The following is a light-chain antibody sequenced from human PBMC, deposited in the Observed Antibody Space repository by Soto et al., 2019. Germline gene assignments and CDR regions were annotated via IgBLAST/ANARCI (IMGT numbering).Light chain of an antibody. J-gene: IGKJ5*01. Sequence: EIVLTQSPATLPLSPGERATLSCRASQTVSSYLLWYQQKPGQAPRLLIYDASNRATGIPARFSGSGSETDFTLTISSLEPEDFAVYFCQQRMNWPLTFGQGTRLEI. CDR2: DAS. CDR3: QQRMNWPLT. V-gene: IGKV3-11*01. CDR1: QTVSSY.